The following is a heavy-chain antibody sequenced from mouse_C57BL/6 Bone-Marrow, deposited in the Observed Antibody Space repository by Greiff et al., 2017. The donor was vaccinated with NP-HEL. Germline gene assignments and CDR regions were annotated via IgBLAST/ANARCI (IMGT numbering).Heavy chain of an antibody. CDR2: FNPSNVGT. J-gene: IGHJ3*01. CDR3: ARAYYSNYQFAY. V-gene: IGHV1-53*01. CDR1: GYTFTSYW. D-gene: IGHD2-5*01. Sequence: QVQLQQPGAELVKPGASVKLSCKASGYTFTSYWMHLVKQRPGQGLEWIGNFNPSNVGTNYNEKFKSKATLTVDKSSSTAYMQLSSLTSEDSAVYYCARAYYSNYQFAYWGQGTLVTVSA.